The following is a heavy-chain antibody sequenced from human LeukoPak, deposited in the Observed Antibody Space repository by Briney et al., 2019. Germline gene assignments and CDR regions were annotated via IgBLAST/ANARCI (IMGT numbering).Heavy chain of an antibody. Sequence: PSETLSLTCNVSGVSIRSYYWSWIWHPAGGGLEWIGRIYISGNTNYNPSLKSRVTMSLDTSKNQFSLNLNSVTAADTAVYYCARTMSFSTQYYFDYWGQGTLVTVSS. CDR1: GVSIRSYY. V-gene: IGHV4-4*07. CDR2: IYISGNT. J-gene: IGHJ4*02. D-gene: IGHD3-22*01. CDR3: ARTMSFSTQYYFDY.